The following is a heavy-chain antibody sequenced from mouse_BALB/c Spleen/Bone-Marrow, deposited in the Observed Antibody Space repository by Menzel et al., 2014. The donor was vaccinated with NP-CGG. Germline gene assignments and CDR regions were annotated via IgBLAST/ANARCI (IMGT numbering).Heavy chain of an antibody. CDR1: GYTFTSYW. CDR2: IYPSDSYT. CDR3: TRSYGSSYEYYFDY. D-gene: IGHD1-1*01. V-gene: IGHV1-69*02. J-gene: IGHJ2*01. Sequence: QVQLKESGAELVRPGASVKLSCKASGYTFTSYWINWVKQRPGQGLEWIGNIYPSDSYTNYNQKFKDKATLTVDKSSSTAYMQLSSPTSKDSAVYYCTRSYGSSYEYYFDYWGQGTTLTVSS.